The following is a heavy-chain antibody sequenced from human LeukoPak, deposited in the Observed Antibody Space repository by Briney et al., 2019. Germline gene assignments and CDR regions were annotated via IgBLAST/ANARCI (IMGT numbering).Heavy chain of an antibody. J-gene: IGHJ4*02. Sequence: PGGSLRLSCAASGFTFDDYAMHWVRQAPGKGLEWVSGISWNSGSIGYADSVKGRFTISRDNAKNSLYLQMNSLRAEDMALYYCAKDSGAAAELDYWGQGTLVTVSS. V-gene: IGHV3-9*03. CDR2: ISWNSGSI. D-gene: IGHD6-13*01. CDR3: AKDSGAAAELDY. CDR1: GFTFDDYA.